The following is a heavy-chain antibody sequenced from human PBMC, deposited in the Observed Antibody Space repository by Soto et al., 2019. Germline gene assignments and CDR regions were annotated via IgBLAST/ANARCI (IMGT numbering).Heavy chain of an antibody. CDR1: GYTFTHYG. V-gene: IGHV1-18*01. CDR2: INSFSGDT. CDR3: ARDLHSGGKYWYFDI. Sequence: QVQLVQSGAEVKKPGASVKVSCKASGYTFTHYGITWVRQAPGQGLEWMGWINSFSGDTNYPQKLQGILTMTTDTSTNTVYMELRNLMSDDTAVYYCARDLHSGGKYWYFDIWGRGTLVTVTS. J-gene: IGHJ2*01. D-gene: IGHD2-15*01.